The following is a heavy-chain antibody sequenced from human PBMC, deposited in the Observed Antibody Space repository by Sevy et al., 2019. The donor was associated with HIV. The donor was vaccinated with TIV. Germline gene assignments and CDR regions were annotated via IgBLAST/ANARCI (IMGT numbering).Heavy chain of an antibody. CDR2: ISYDGSNK. Sequence: GGSLRLSCAASGFTFSSYAMHWVRQAPGKGLEWVAVISYDGSNKYYADSVKGRFTISRDNSKNTLYLQMNSLRAEDTAVYYCAREYDSSGYYCYFDYWGQGTLVTVSS. V-gene: IGHV3-30-3*01. D-gene: IGHD3-22*01. CDR3: AREYDSSGYYCYFDY. CDR1: GFTFSSYA. J-gene: IGHJ4*02.